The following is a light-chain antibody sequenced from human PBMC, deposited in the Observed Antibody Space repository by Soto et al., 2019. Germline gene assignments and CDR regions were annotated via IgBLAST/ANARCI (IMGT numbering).Light chain of an antibody. CDR1: QSVSSN. J-gene: IGKJ1*01. CDR3: QQYNNWPRT. Sequence: EVLMTQSPATLSLSPGERATLSCRASQSVSSNLAWYQQKPGQAPRLLSYGASTRATGIPARFSGSGSGTEFTLTISSLKSEDFAVYYCQQYNNWPRTFGQGTKVE. V-gene: IGKV3-15*01. CDR2: GAS.